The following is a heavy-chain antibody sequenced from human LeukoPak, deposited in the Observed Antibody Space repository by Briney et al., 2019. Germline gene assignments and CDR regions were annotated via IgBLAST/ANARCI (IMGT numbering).Heavy chain of an antibody. Sequence: GGSLRLSCAASGFTVSSNYMSWVRQAPGKGLEWVSVIYSGGSTYYADSVKGRFTISRDNSKNTLYLQMNSLRAEDTAVYYSAIDLYVWGSYRPTWGRGTLVTVSS. J-gene: IGHJ5*02. V-gene: IGHV3-53*01. D-gene: IGHD3-16*02. CDR1: GFTVSSNY. CDR2: IYSGGST. CDR3: AIDLYVWGSYRPT.